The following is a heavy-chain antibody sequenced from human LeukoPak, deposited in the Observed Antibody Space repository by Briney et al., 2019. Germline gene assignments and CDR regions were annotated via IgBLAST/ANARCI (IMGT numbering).Heavy chain of an antibody. J-gene: IGHJ5*02. CDR3: ARGPVDSLNWFDP. CDR1: GFTFSDYY. D-gene: IGHD5-12*01. V-gene: IGHV3-11*01. CDR2: ISSSGSTI. Sequence: GGSLRLSCAASGFTFSDYYMSWIRQAPGKGLEWVSYISSSGSTIYYADSVKGRFTVSRDNAKNSLYLQMNSLRAEDTAVYYCARGPVDSLNWFDPWGQGTLVTVSS.